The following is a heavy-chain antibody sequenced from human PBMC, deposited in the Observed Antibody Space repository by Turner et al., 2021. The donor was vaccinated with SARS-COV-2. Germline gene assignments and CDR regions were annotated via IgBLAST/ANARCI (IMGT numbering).Heavy chain of an antibody. CDR3: AKDFFLHQLLFDY. CDR1: GFTFSSYA. V-gene: IGHV3-23*01. Sequence: EVQLLESGGGLVQPGGSLRLSCAASGFTFSSYAMSWVRQAPGKGLDWVSSISGSGGSTYYADSVKGRFTISRDNSKNTLYLQMNSLRAEETAVYYCAKDFFLHQLLFDYWGQGTLVTVST. CDR2: ISGSGGST. J-gene: IGHJ4*02. D-gene: IGHD2-2*01.